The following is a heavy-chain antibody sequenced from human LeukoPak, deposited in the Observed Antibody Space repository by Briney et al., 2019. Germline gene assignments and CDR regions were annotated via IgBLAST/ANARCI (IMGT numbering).Heavy chain of an antibody. CDR2: ISAYNGNT. CDR3: ARGYSGSYALLDY. J-gene: IGHJ4*02. Sequence: ASVKVSCKASGYTFISYGISWVRQAPGQGLEWMGWISAYNGNTNYAQKFQGRVTMTRDTSTSTVYMELSSLRSEDTAVYYCARGYSGSYALLDYWGQGTLVTVSS. CDR1: GYTFISYG. V-gene: IGHV1-18*01. D-gene: IGHD1-26*01.